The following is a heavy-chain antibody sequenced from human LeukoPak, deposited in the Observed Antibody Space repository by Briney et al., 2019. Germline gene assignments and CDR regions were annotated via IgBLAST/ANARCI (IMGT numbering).Heavy chain of an antibody. CDR3: ARDFVVVSTPGDNFDY. CDR1: GFTFSDYW. J-gene: IGHJ4*02. V-gene: IGHV3-74*01. Sequence: GGSLRLSCVASGFTFSDYWMHWVRQVPEKGLEWVARINRDGTTRSCADSVWGRFTISRDNAQNTVYLQMNSLKVDDTAVYFCARDFVVVSTPGDNFDYWGQGTLVTVPS. CDR2: INRDGTTR. D-gene: IGHD2-21*01.